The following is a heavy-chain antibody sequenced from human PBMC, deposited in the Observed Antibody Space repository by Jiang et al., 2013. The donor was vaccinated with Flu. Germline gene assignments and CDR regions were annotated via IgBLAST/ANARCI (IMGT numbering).Heavy chain of an antibody. CDR3: ARAYSSGWYRGLDWFDP. CDR2: INSDGSST. D-gene: IGHD6-19*01. V-gene: IGHV3-74*01. Sequence: GLVWVSRINSDGSSTSYADSVKGRFTISRDNAKNTLYLQMNSLRAEDTAVYYCARAYSSGWYRGLDWFDPWGQGTLVTVSS. J-gene: IGHJ5*02.